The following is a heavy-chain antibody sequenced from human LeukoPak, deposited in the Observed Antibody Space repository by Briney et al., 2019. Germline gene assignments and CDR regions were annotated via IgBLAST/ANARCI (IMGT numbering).Heavy chain of an antibody. Sequence: GSSVKVSCKASGGTFSSYATIWVRQAPGQGLEWMGRIIPILGIANYAQKFQGRVTITADKSTSTAYMELSSLRSEDTAVYYCAREAIVGEYYFDYWGQGTLVTVSS. V-gene: IGHV1-69*04. D-gene: IGHD1-26*01. J-gene: IGHJ4*02. CDR3: AREAIVGEYYFDY. CDR2: IIPILGIA. CDR1: GGTFSSYA.